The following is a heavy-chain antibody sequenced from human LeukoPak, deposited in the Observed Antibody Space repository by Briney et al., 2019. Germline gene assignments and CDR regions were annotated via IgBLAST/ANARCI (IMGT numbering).Heavy chain of an antibody. CDR1: GYTFTNYG. CDR2: ISAYNGNT. D-gene: IGHD3-10*01. V-gene: IGHV1-18*01. Sequence: ASVKVSCKASGYTFTNYGFTWVRQAPGQGLEWMGWISAYNGNTNYAQKFRGRVTMTTDTSTSTAYMELRSLRSDDTAVYYCARDLAGDYGDYWGQGTLVTVSS. CDR3: ARDLAGDYGDY. J-gene: IGHJ4*02.